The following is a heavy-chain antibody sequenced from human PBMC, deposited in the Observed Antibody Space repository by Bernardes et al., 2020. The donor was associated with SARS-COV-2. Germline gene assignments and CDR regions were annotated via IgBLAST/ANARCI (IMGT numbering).Heavy chain of an antibody. CDR3: ATWDTIAAADPFPVPFDY. D-gene: IGHD6-13*01. CDR2: ISGSGCST. J-gene: IGHJ4*02. CDR1: GFTFSSYA. Sequence: GSLRLSCAASGFTFSSYAMSWVRQAPGKGLEWVSAISGSGCSTYYADSVKGRFTISRDNSKNTLYLQMNSLRAEDTAVYYCATWDTIAAADPFPVPFDYWGQGTLVTVSS. V-gene: IGHV3-23*01.